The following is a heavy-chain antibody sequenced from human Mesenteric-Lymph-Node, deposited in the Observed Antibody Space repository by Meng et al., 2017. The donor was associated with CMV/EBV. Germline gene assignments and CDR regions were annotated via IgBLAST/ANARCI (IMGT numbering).Heavy chain of an antibody. CDR3: ARDLSGSLVTTIDFDY. CDR1: GGTFSSYA. J-gene: IGHJ4*02. CDR2: IIPILGVA. Sequence: SVKVSCKASGGTFSSYAISWVRQAPGQGLEWMGGIIPILGVANYGQKFQGRVTITADKSTSTAYMELSSLRSEDTAIYYCARDLSGSLVTTIDFDYWGQGTLVTVSS. V-gene: IGHV1-69*10. D-gene: IGHD4-17*01.